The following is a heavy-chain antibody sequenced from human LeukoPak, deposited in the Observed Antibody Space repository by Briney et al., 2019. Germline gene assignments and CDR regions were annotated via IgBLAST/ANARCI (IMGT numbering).Heavy chain of an antibody. CDR3: ARHPGAVAGTYYYYYGMDV. CDR1: GGSISSYY. CDR2: IYYSGST. D-gene: IGHD6-19*01. J-gene: IGHJ6*02. Sequence: SETLSLTCTVSGGSISSYYWSWIRQPPGKGPEWIGYIYYSGSTNYNPSLKSRVTISVDTSKNQFSLKLSSVTAADTAVYYCARHPGAVAGTYYYYYGMDVWGQGTTVTVSS. V-gene: IGHV4-59*08.